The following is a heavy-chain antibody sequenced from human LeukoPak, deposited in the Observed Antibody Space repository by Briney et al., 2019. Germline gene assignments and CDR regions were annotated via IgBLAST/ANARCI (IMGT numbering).Heavy chain of an antibody. CDR1: GFTVSSNE. Sequence: PGGSLRLSCAASGFTVSSNEMSWVRQAPGKGLEWVSSISGGSTYYADSRKGRFTISRDNSKNTLHLQMNSLRAEDTAVYYCAREVHYSGTNNWFDPWSQGTLVTVSS. CDR2: ISGGST. D-gene: IGHD2-2*01. V-gene: IGHV3-38-3*01. CDR3: AREVHYSGTNNWFDP. J-gene: IGHJ5*02.